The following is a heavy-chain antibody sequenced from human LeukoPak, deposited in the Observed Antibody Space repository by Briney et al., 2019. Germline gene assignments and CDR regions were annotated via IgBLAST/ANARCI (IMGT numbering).Heavy chain of an antibody. Sequence: ALVKVSCKASGYTFTSYGISWVRQAPGQGLEWMGWISAYNGNTNYAQKLQGRVTMTTDTSTSTAYMELRSLRSDDTAVYYCASGYCSGGSCYYFDYWGQGTLVTVSS. V-gene: IGHV1-18*01. CDR2: ISAYNGNT. D-gene: IGHD2-15*01. CDR1: GYTFTSYG. CDR3: ASGYCSGGSCYYFDY. J-gene: IGHJ4*02.